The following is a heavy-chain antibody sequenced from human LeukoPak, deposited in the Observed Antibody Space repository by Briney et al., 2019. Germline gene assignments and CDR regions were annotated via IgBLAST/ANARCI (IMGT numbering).Heavy chain of an antibody. D-gene: IGHD3-22*01. CDR1: GGSISSSSYY. CDR3: ARDVPSNDYYDSSIAP. J-gene: IGHJ5*02. V-gene: IGHV4-39*07. Sequence: SETLSLTCTVSGGSISSSSYYWGWIRQPPGKGLEWIGSIYYSGSTYYNPSLKSRVTISVDTSKNQFSLKLSSVTAADTAVYYCARDVPSNDYYDSSIAPWGQGTLVTVSS. CDR2: IYYSGST.